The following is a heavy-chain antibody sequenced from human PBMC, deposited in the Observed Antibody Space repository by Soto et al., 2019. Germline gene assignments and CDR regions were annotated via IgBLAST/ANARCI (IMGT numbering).Heavy chain of an antibody. D-gene: IGHD4-17*01. Sequence: ASVKVSCKASGYTFTSYGISWVRQAPGQGLEWMGWISAYNGNTNYAQKLQGRVTMTTDTSTSTAYMELRSLRSDDTAVYYCARDPVYGDAPLSFQHWGQGTLVTVSS. V-gene: IGHV1-18*01. CDR2: ISAYNGNT. J-gene: IGHJ1*01. CDR1: GYTFTSYG. CDR3: ARDPVYGDAPLSFQH.